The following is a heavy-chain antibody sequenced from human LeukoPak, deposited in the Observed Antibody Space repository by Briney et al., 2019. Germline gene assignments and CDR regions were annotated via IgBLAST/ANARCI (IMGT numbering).Heavy chain of an antibody. Sequence: NPSETLSLTCTVSGGSICSYYWSWIRQPPGKGLEWIGYIYYSGSTNYNPPLKSRVTISVDTSKDQFSLKLSSVTAADTAVYYCARQNAYYDFWSGYYTGYFDYWGQGTLVTVSS. CDR1: GGSICSYY. CDR3: ARQNAYYDFWSGYYTGYFDY. D-gene: IGHD3-3*01. J-gene: IGHJ4*02. CDR2: IYYSGST. V-gene: IGHV4-59*08.